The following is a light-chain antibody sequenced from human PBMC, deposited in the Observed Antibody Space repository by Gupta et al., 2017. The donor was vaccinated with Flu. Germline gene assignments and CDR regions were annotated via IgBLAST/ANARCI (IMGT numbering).Light chain of an antibody. CDR2: AAS. J-gene: IGKJ3*01. V-gene: IGKV1-39*01. CDR3: QQSYSTPFT. CDR1: QTISSY. Sequence: DIQMTQSPSSLSASVGDRVTITCRASQTISSYLNWYQQKPGKAPNLLIYAASSLQSGVTSRFSGSGSGTDFTLTISSLQPEDFATYYCQQSYSTPFTFGPGTKVDIK.